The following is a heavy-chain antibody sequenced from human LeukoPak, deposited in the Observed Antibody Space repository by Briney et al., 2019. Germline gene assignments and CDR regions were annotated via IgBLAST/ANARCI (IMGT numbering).Heavy chain of an antibody. CDR1: GFTFSDYY. CDR3: ARSYYYGSGSYSHQGY. Sequence: PGGSLRLSCAASGFTFSDYYMSWIRQAPGKGLEWVSYISSSGSTIYYADSVKGRFTISRDNAKNSLYLQMNSLRAEDTAVYYCARSYYYGSGSYSHQGYWGQGTLVTVSS. D-gene: IGHD3-10*01. J-gene: IGHJ4*02. V-gene: IGHV3-11*01. CDR2: ISSSGSTI.